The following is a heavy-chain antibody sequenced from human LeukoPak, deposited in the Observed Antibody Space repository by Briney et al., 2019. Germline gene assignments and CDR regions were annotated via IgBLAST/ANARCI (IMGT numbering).Heavy chain of an antibody. J-gene: IGHJ4*02. Sequence: GGSLRLSCAASGFTFSSHAMSWVRQAPGKGLEWVSVISGSGSDTYYADSAKGRFTISRDNSKNTLYLQVNSLRAEDTAVYYCAAWSGRTYYYFDYWGQGTLLTVSS. CDR1: GFTFSSHA. V-gene: IGHV3-23*01. CDR2: ISGSGSDT. CDR3: AAWSGRTYYYFDY. D-gene: IGHD1-26*01.